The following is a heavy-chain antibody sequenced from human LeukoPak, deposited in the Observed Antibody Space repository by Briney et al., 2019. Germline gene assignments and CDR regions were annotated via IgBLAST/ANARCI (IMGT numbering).Heavy chain of an antibody. D-gene: IGHD6-13*01. Sequence: ASVKVSCKASGYAFASYGISWVRQAPGQGLEWMGWISAYNGNTNYAQKLQSRVTMTTDTSTSTAYMELRSLRSDDTAVYYCARGETGYSSSWRDFDYWGQGTLVTVSS. CDR1: GYAFASYG. J-gene: IGHJ4*02. CDR2: ISAYNGNT. V-gene: IGHV1-18*01. CDR3: ARGETGYSSSWRDFDY.